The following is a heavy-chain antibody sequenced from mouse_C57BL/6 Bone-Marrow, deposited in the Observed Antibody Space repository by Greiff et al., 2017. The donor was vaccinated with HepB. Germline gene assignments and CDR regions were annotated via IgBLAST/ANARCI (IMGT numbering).Heavy chain of an antibody. CDR2: IYPGSGST. CDR3: ARSDGYCHWFAY. CDR1: GYTFTSYW. J-gene: IGHJ3*01. V-gene: IGHV1-55*01. Sequence: QVQLQQPGAELVKPGASVKMSCKASGYTFTSYWITWVKQRPGQGLEWIGDIYPGSGSTNYNEKFKSKATLTVDTSSSTAYMQLSSLTSEDSAVYYCARSDGYCHWFAYWGQGTLVTVSA. D-gene: IGHD2-3*01.